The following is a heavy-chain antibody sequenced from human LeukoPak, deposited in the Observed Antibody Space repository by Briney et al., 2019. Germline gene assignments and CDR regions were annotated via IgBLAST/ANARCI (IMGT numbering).Heavy chain of an antibody. J-gene: IGHJ4*02. D-gene: IGHD5-24*01. CDR2: IWYDGSTK. CDR1: GFTFSSYG. CDR3: AAAEMATISY. Sequence: GGSLRLSCAASGFTFSSYGMHWVRQAPGKGLEWVAVIWYDGSTKYYADSVKGRFTISRDNSKNTLYLQMNSLRAEDTAVYYCAAAEMATISYWGQGTLVTVSS. V-gene: IGHV3-33*01.